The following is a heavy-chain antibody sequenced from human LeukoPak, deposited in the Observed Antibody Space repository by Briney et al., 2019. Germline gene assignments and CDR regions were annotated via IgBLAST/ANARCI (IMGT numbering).Heavy chain of an antibody. Sequence: PGGSLRLSCTTSGCNFNYYFMAWVRQAPGKGLEWLATIDKDGSGTEYIDSVRGRFTISRDNTKKSIYLQMSSLSAADTAVYFCATEYWYRHDYWGQGILVTVSS. CDR1: GCNFNYYF. J-gene: IGHJ4*02. V-gene: IGHV3-7*01. D-gene: IGHD6-13*01. CDR3: ATEYWYRHDY. CDR2: IDKDGSGT.